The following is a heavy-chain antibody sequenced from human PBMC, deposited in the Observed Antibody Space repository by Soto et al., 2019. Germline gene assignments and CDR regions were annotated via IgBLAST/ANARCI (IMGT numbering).Heavy chain of an antibody. V-gene: IGHV1-18*01. D-gene: IGHD3-16*01. Sequence: QVQLVQSGDEVKKPGASVKVSCKASGYTFVNYAIAWVRQAPGQGLEWMGWISPYTGNTHSATKVQGRLTMTTDTSTSTAYMDLGSLTSDDTAVYYCVMVDNYVTPTPQDVWGQGTTVTVSS. CDR2: ISPYTGNT. CDR3: VMVDNYVTPTPQDV. CDR1: GYTFVNYA. J-gene: IGHJ6*02.